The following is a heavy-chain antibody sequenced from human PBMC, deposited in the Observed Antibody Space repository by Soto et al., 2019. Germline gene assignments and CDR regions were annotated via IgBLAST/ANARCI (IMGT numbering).Heavy chain of an antibody. CDR2: INPSGGST. D-gene: IGHD3-22*01. V-gene: IGHV1-46*03. CDR1: GYTFTSYY. J-gene: IGHJ4*02. CDR3: ARDYDSSGYPRYYFDY. Sequence: QVQLVQSGAEVKKPGASVKVSCKASGYTFTSYYMHWVRQAPGQGLEWMGIINPSGGSTSYAQKFQGRVTMTRDTSTSTVYVELSSLRSEDTAVYYCARDYDSSGYPRYYFDYWGQGTLVTVSS.